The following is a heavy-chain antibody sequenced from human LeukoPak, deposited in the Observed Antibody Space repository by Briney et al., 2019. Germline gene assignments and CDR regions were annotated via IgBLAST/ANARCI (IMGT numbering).Heavy chain of an antibody. CDR2: ISAYNGNT. Sequence: ASVKVSCRASGYTFTSYGISWVRQAPGQGLEWMGWISAYNGNTNYAQKLQGRVTMTTDTSTSTAYMELRSLRSDDTAVYYCARGGPVIVGASGAFDIWGQGTMVTVSS. D-gene: IGHD1-26*01. CDR3: ARGGPVIVGASGAFDI. V-gene: IGHV1-18*04. J-gene: IGHJ3*02. CDR1: GYTFTSYG.